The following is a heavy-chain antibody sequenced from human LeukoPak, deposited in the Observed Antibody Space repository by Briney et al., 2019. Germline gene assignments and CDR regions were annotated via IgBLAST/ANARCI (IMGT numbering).Heavy chain of an antibody. CDR3: ARGQYHLLYWYFDL. Sequence: SETLSLTCTVSGGSISSYYWSWIRQPAGKGLEWIGRIYSSGSTNYNPSLKSRVTMSVDTSKNQFSLELSSVTAADTAVHYCARGQYHLLYWYFDLWGRGTLVTVSS. CDR2: IYSSGST. D-gene: IGHD2-2*01. CDR1: GGSISSYY. V-gene: IGHV4-4*07. J-gene: IGHJ2*01.